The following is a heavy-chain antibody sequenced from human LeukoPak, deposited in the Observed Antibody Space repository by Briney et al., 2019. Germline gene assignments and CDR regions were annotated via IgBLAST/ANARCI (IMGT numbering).Heavy chain of an antibody. J-gene: IGHJ4*02. CDR2: IYTSGST. V-gene: IGHV4-4*07. CDR3: ARDSGEETYYDFWSGYYTEY. Sequence: SETLSLTCTVSGGSISSYYWSWIRQPAGKGLEWIGRIYTSGSTNYNPSLKSRVTMSVDTSKNQFSLKLSPVTAADTAVYSCARDSGEETYYDFWSGYYTEYWGQGTLVTVSS. CDR1: GGSISSYY. D-gene: IGHD3-3*01.